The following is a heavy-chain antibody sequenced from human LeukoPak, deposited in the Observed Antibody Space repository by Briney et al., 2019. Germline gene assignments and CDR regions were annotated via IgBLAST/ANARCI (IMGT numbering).Heavy chain of an antibody. V-gene: IGHV3-66*01. CDR3: VDYGSDGFFDY. CDR1: GFTVSSNY. CDR2: IYSGGST. D-gene: IGHD3-10*01. Sequence: PGGSLRLSCAASGFTVSSNYMSWVRQAPGKGLEWVSVIYSGGSTYYADSVKGRFTISRDNSKNTLYLQMNSLRAEDTAVYYCVDYGSDGFFDYWGQGTLVTVSS. J-gene: IGHJ4*02.